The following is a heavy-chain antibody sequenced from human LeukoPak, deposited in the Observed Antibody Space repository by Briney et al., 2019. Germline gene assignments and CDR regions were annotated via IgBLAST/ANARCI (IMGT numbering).Heavy chain of an antibody. CDR1: GFTFSSYE. V-gene: IGHV3-48*03. CDR3: ARTDVVARSFDY. Sequence: RGSLRLSCAASGFTFSSYEMNWVRQAPGKGLEWVSYISSSGSAIYYADSVKGRFTSSRDNAKNSLYLQMNSLRAEDTAVHYCARTDVVARSFDYWGQGTLVTVSS. CDR2: ISSSGSAI. D-gene: IGHD5-12*01. J-gene: IGHJ4*02.